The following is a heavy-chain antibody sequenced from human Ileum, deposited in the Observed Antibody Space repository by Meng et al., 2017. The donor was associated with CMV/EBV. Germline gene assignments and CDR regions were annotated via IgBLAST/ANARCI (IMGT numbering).Heavy chain of an antibody. CDR2: IYAGGNT. V-gene: IGHV3-23*03. D-gene: IGHD1-7*01. CDR3: VKGWQAEL. CDR1: TFTLNNYG. Sequence: GESLKISCAASTFTLNNYGMNWVRQAPGKGLDWVSVIYAGGNTNYADSVKGRFTITRDNSKNTLYLQMNSLRAEDTAIYYCVKGWQAELWGPGTQVTVSS. J-gene: IGHJ4*02.